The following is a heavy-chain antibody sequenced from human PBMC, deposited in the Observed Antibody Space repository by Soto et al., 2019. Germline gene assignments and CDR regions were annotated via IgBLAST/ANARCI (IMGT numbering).Heavy chain of an antibody. CDR2: IGTAGDT. D-gene: IGHD5-12*01. CDR3: ARTGATSFYWYFDL. CDR1: GFTFSAYW. J-gene: IGHJ2*01. Sequence: GGSLRLSCAASGFTFSAYWMSWVRQAPGKGLEWVSAIGTAGDTYYPGSVKGRFTISRENAKNSLYLQMNSLRAWDTAVYYCARTGATSFYWYFDLWGRGTLVTVSS. V-gene: IGHV3-13*01.